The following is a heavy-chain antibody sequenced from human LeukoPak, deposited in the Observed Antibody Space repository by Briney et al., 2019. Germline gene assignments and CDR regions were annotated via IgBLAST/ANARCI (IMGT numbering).Heavy chain of an antibody. J-gene: IGHJ4*02. CDR1: GFTFCSYW. CDR2: IRSDGSST. CDR3: AREQGYYSVPGY. D-gene: IGHD3-22*01. Sequence: PGGSLRLSCAASGFTFCSYWMHWVRQAPGKGPVWVARIRSDGSSTDYADSVKGRFTISRDNAKNTLYLQMNSLRAEDTAVYYCAREQGYYSVPGYWGQGTLVTASS. V-gene: IGHV3-74*01.